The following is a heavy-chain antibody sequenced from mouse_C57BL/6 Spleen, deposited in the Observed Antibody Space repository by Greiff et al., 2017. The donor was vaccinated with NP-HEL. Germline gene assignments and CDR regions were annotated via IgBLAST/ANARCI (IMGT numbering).Heavy chain of an antibody. CDR1: GFTFSSYG. D-gene: IGHD1-1*01. J-gene: IGHJ1*03. Sequence: EVKVVESGGDLVKPGGSLKLSCAASGFTFSSYGMSWVRQTPDKRLEWVATISSGGSYTYYPDSVKGRFTISRDNAKNTLYLQMSSLKSEDTAMYYCARWGSRYWYFDVWGTGTTVTVSS. CDR3: ARWGSRYWYFDV. CDR2: ISSGGSYT. V-gene: IGHV5-6*01.